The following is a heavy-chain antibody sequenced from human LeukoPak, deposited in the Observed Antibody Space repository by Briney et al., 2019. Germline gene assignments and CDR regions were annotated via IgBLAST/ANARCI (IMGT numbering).Heavy chain of an antibody. CDR2: IYYSGST. J-gene: IGHJ6*02. V-gene: IGHV4-59*08. CDR1: GGSISSYY. CDR3: AALGYYYYYGMDV. Sequence: SETLSLTCTDPGGSISSYYWSWIRQPPGKGLEWIGYIYYSGSTNYNPSLKSRVTISVDTSKNQFSLKLSSVTAADTAVYYCAALGYYYYYGMDVWGQGTTVTVSS.